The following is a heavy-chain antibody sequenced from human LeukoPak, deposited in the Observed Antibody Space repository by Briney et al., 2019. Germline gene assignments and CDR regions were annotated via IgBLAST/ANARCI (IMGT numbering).Heavy chain of an antibody. CDR2: ISHSGST. CDR1: GGSISSGGYF. Sequence: SQTLSLTCTVSGGSISSGGYFWSWVRQHPGKGLEWIGYISHSGSTYYNPSLKSRVTISLDTSKDRFSLRLSSVTAADTAVYYCARDLWFGEYNWFDPWGQGTLVTVSS. D-gene: IGHD3-10*01. J-gene: IGHJ5*02. CDR3: ARDLWFGEYNWFDP. V-gene: IGHV4-31*03.